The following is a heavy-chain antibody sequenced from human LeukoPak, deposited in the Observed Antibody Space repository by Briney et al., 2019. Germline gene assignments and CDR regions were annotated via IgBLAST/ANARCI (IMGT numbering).Heavy chain of an antibody. D-gene: IGHD5-18*01. Sequence: SETLSLTCAVYGGSFTDYYWSWIRQPPGKGLEWIGEINPSRSTNYSPSLKRRVTISVDTSKNQFSLKLSSVAAADTAVYFCARVGYRYVINDWSRTGLGAYPTKYYYHMDVWDKGTTVTVSS. J-gene: IGHJ6*03. CDR2: INPSRST. CDR3: ARVGYRYVINDWSRTGLGAYPTKYYYHMDV. V-gene: IGHV4-34*01. CDR1: GGSFTDYY.